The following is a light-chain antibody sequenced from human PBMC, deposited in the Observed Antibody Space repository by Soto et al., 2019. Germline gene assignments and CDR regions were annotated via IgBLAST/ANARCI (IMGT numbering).Light chain of an antibody. CDR2: GAS. V-gene: IGKV3-20*01. CDR3: QRYGGPSWT. Sequence: EIVLTQSPGTLSLSPGERATLSCRASQSVTSNYLAWYQQKPGQAPRLLIFGASSRATGIPDKFSGSGSGTDFTLTFSRLEPDDFAVYYCQRYGGPSWTFGQGTRVEIK. CDR1: QSVTSNY. J-gene: IGKJ1*01.